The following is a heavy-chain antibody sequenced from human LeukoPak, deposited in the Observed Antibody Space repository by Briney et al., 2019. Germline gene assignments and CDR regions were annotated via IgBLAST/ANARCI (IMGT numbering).Heavy chain of an antibody. J-gene: IGHJ5*02. CDR2: IYPGDSDT. CDR1: GYSFTGYC. Sequence: GESLKISCKGSGYSFTGYCIGWVRQMPGKGLEWMGIIYPGDSDTRYSPSFQGQVTISADKSISTAYLQWSSLKASDTAMYYCARCRITMVRGVITNWFDPWAREPWSPSPQ. V-gene: IGHV5-51*01. CDR3: ARCRITMVRGVITNWFDP. D-gene: IGHD3-10*01.